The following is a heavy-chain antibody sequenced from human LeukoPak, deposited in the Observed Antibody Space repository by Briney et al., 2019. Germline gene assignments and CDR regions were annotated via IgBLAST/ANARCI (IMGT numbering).Heavy chain of an antibody. CDR2: IYYSGST. CDR1: GGSISGSSYY. Sequence: ASETLSLTCTVSGGSISGSSYYWGWIRQPPGKGLEWIGYIYYSGSTNYNPSLKSRVTISVDTSKNQFSLKLSSVTAADTAVYYCARGKGYCSSTSCPDYWGRGTLVTVSS. D-gene: IGHD2-2*01. J-gene: IGHJ4*02. V-gene: IGHV4-61*05. CDR3: ARGKGYCSSTSCPDY.